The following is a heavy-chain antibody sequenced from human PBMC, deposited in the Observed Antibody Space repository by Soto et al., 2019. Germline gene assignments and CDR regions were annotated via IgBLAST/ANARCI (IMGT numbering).Heavy chain of an antibody. V-gene: IGHV4-4*07. CDR2: ITVNGIT. D-gene: IGHD1-7*01. CDR3: ARESGENWTYEDH. Sequence: SETLSLTCTVSGAYVSDFSWSWIRQPAGKGLEWIGRITVNGITQYTPSFRSRVTMSMDTSRKQFSLNLQSATAADTALYYCARESGENWTYEDHWGQGPLVTVSS. CDR1: GAYVSDFS. J-gene: IGHJ4*02.